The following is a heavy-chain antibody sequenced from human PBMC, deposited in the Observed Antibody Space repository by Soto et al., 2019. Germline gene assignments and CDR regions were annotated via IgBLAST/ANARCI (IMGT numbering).Heavy chain of an antibody. CDR3: ARDSTLLRYFDWSPFDY. CDR2: INSDGSST. CDR1: GFTFSSYW. J-gene: IGHJ4*02. V-gene: IGHV3-74*01. Sequence: GGSLRLSCAASGFTFSSYWMHWVRQAPGKGLVWVSRINSDGSSTSYADSVKGRFTISRDNAKNTLYLQMNSLRAEDTAVYYCARDSTLLRYFDWSPFDYWGQGTPVTVSS. D-gene: IGHD3-9*01.